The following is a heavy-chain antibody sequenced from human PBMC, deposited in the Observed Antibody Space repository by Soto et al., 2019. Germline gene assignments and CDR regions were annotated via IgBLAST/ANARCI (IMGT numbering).Heavy chain of an antibody. CDR1: GGSISSGGYY. J-gene: IGHJ4*02. CDR3: ARTPLL. Sequence: QVQLQESGPGLVKPSQTLSLTCTVSGGSISSGGYYWSWIRQHPGKGLEWIGYIYYSGSTYYNPSPXSXXTISVDTSKNQFPLKLNAVTAADTPVYYCARTPLLWGQGTLVTVSS. D-gene: IGHD1-26*01. CDR2: IYYSGST. V-gene: IGHV4-31*03.